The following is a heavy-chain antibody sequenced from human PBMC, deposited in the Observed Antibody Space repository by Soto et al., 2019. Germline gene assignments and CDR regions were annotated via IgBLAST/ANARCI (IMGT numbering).Heavy chain of an antibody. CDR1: GFIFSDHY. CDR3: AKSNAYAPCDP. V-gene: IGHV3-72*01. CDR2: IRNKARSYTT. J-gene: IGHJ5*02. Sequence: EVQLVESGGGLVQPGGSLRLSCVVSGFIFSDHYMDWVRQAPGKGLEWVGRIRNKARSYTTEYAASVKGRFTISRDDSKNSLYLQMNSLKTEDTAIYFCAKSNAYAPCDPWGQGTLVTVSS. D-gene: IGHD2-2*01.